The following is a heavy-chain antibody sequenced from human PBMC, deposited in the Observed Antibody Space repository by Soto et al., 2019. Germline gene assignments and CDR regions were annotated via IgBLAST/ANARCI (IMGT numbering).Heavy chain of an antibody. J-gene: IGHJ4*02. CDR1: GFTFSTYG. Sequence: PGGSLRLSCAASGFTFSTYGMHWVRQAPGKGLEWVAIISYTESNKYYADSVKGRFTISRDNSKNTLYLQMNSLRAEDTAVYYCAKETASYDTIGFDYWGQGTLVTVSS. V-gene: IGHV3-30*18. CDR3: AKETASYDTIGFDY. CDR2: ISYTESNK. D-gene: IGHD3-9*01.